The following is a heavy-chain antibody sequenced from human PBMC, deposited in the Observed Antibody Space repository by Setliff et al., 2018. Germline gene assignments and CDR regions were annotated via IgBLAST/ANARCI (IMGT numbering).Heavy chain of an antibody. CDR2: INHSGTT. V-gene: IGHV4-34*01. D-gene: IGHD2-8*01. CDR1: GGSFSGYY. Sequence: PSETLSLTCAVYGGSFSGYYWSWIRQPPGKGLEWIGEINHSGTTNYNPSLKSRVTISVDTSKNQFSLKLSSVTAADTAFYYCARDPGFHSGTWCLGDWGQGTQVTVSS. CDR3: ARDPGFHSGTWCLGD. J-gene: IGHJ4*02.